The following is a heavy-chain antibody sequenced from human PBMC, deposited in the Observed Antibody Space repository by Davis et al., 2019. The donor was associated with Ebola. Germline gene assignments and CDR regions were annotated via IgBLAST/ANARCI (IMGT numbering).Heavy chain of an antibody. CDR1: GFTFSSYA. D-gene: IGHD3-22*01. V-gene: IGHV3-21*01. CDR3: ARDYYDSSGYYLDAFDI. J-gene: IGHJ3*02. Sequence: PGGSLRLSCAASGFTFSSYAMHWVRQAPGKGLEWVSSISSSSSYIYYADSVKGRFTISRDNAKNSLYLQMNSLRAEDTAVYYCARDYYDSSGYYLDAFDIWGKGTMVTVSS. CDR2: ISSSSSYI.